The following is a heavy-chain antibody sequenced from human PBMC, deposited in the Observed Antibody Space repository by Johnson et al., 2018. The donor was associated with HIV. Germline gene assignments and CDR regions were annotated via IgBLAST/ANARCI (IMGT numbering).Heavy chain of an antibody. D-gene: IGHD1-1*01. V-gene: IGHV3-7*02. Sequence: VQLVESGGGLVQPGGSLKLSCAASRSSFSTYWMAWVRQAPGKRLEWLTNIRQDGNEINYADSVKGRFTISRDNAKNSLYLQMNSLRAEDTAVYYCATSTASDAFDIWGQGTMVTVSS. CDR2: IRQDGNEI. CDR1: RSSFSTYW. J-gene: IGHJ3*02. CDR3: ATSTASDAFDI.